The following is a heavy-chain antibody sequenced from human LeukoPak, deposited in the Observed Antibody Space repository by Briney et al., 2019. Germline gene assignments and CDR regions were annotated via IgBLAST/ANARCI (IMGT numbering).Heavy chain of an antibody. CDR1: GFTFSDYY. V-gene: IGHV3-23*01. D-gene: IGHD1-26*01. CDR3: TKRVKYGGTWDHFAD. CDR2: VNADGGNT. Sequence: GGSLRLSCAASGFTFSDYYMSWIRQAPGKGLERVSTVNADGGNTYYADSVKGRFTISRDNSKSTLILQMNSLRVEDTALYYCTKRVKYGGTWDHFADWGQGTLVTVSS. J-gene: IGHJ4*02.